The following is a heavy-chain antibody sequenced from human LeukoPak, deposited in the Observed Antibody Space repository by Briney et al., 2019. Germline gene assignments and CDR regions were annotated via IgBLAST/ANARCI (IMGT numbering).Heavy chain of an antibody. J-gene: IGHJ4*02. CDR3: ARDYRYSGYEFDY. D-gene: IGHD5-12*01. CDR2: MNPKSGGT. Sequence: GASVKVSCKASGYTFTGYYVHWVRQAPGQGLEWMGWMNPKSGGTNYAQKFQGRVTMTRDTSISTAYMELSRLRSDDTAVYYCARDYRYSGYEFDYWGQGTLVTVSS. V-gene: IGHV1-2*02. CDR1: GYTFTGYY.